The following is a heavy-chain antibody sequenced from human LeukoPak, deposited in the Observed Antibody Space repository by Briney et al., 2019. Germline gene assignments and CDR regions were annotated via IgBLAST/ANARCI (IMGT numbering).Heavy chain of an antibody. V-gene: IGHV3-9*01. CDR2: ISWNSGSI. J-gene: IGHJ3*02. CDR1: GFTFDDYA. Sequence: PGGSLRLSCAASGFTFDDYAMHWVRQAPGKGLEWVSGISWNSGSIGYADSVKGRFTISRDNAKNSLYLQMNSLRAEDTALYYCAKDISEVPAAMPYAFDIWGQGTMVTVSS. CDR3: AKDISEVPAAMPYAFDI. D-gene: IGHD2-2*01.